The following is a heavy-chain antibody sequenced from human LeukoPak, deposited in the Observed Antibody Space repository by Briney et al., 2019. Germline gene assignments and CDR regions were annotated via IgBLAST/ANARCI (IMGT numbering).Heavy chain of an antibody. Sequence: GGSLRLSCAASGFNINGYAMHWVRQASGKGLEWVGRVRSKANNYATAYAASVKGRFTISRDDSKNTAYLQIDSLKIEDTAVYYCSRLQVRYGMDVWGQGTTVTVSS. CDR3: SRLQVRYGMDV. J-gene: IGHJ6*02. CDR1: GFNINGYA. CDR2: VRSKANNYAT. V-gene: IGHV3-73*01.